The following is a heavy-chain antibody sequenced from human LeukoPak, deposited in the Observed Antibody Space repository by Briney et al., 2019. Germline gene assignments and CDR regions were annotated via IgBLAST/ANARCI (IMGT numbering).Heavy chain of an antibody. V-gene: IGHV4-34*01. CDR3: ARIGDYDILTGCYTDY. J-gene: IGHJ4*02. CDR1: GGLFSGYY. Sequence: SETLSLTCAVYGGLFSGYYWSWIRQPPGKGLEWIGEINHSGSTNYNPSLKSRVTISVDTSKNQFSLKLSSVTAADTAVYYCARIGDYDILTGCYTDYWGQGTLVTVSS. D-gene: IGHD3-9*01. CDR2: INHSGST.